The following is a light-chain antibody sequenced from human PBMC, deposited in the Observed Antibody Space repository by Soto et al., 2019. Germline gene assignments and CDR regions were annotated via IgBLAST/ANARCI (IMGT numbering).Light chain of an antibody. CDR2: GAS. Sequence: EIVMTQSPATLSVSPGGRATLSCRASQNVSNNLAWYQQKPGQAPRLLIYGASSRATGIPDRFSGSGSVTDFTLTISRLEPEDFAVYFCQQYGSSPRTFGQGTKVDI. CDR3: QQYGSSPRT. CDR1: QNVSNN. J-gene: IGKJ1*01. V-gene: IGKV3-20*01.